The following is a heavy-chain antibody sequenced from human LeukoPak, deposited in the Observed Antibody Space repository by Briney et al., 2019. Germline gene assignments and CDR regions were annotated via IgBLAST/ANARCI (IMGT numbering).Heavy chain of an antibody. CDR3: ARDYDYVWGSDRYFDY. Sequence: PGGSLRLSCAASGFSFSSYNMNWVRQAPGKGLEWVSSITSSSSYTFYADSVKGRFTISRDNAKNSLYLQMNSLRAEDTAVYYCARDYDYVWGSDRYFDYWGQGTLVTVSS. V-gene: IGHV3-21*01. CDR1: GFSFSSYN. J-gene: IGHJ4*02. D-gene: IGHD3-16*02. CDR2: ITSSSSYT.